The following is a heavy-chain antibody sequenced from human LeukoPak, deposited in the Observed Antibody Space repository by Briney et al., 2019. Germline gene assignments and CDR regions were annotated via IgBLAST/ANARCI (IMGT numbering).Heavy chain of an antibody. V-gene: IGHV3-33*01. CDR1: GFVFSGYG. Sequence: PGRSLRLSCAASGFVFSGYGMHWVRQAPGKGLEWVAVIWYDGSNKYYADSVKGRFTISRDNSKNTLYLQMNGLRAEDTAVYYCTLTPKLGWFGDTGWYYGMDVWGQGTTVTVSS. D-gene: IGHD3-10*01. J-gene: IGHJ6*02. CDR2: IWYDGSNK. CDR3: TLTPKLGWFGDTGWYYGMDV.